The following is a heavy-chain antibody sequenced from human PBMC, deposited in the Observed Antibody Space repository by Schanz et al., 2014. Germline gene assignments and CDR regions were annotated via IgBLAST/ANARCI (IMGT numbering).Heavy chain of an antibody. J-gene: IGHJ4*02. CDR3: ARGVARERYSDWLELDY. CDR2: ISYEGNDK. V-gene: IGHV3-30*04. CDR1: GFTFSAHA. Sequence: QVQLVESGGGVVQPGRSLRLSCGASGFTFSAHAMSWVRQAPGKGLEWVAVISYEGNDKYYGDSVKGRFTISRDSPKNRLYLQMNSLRPEDSGVYYCARGVARERYSDWLELDYWGQGTLVTVSS. D-gene: IGHD3-9*01.